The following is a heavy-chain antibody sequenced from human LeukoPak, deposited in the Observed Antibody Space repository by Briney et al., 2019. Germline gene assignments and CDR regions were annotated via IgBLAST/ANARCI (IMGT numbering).Heavy chain of an antibody. CDR3: AKDDAWLRFGE. CDR1: GFTFSSYE. V-gene: IGHV3-48*03. CDR2: ISSSGSTI. D-gene: IGHD3-10*01. Sequence: GGSLRLSCAASGFTFSSYEMTWVRQAPGKGLEWVSYISSSGSTIYYADSVKGRFTISRDNAKNSLYLQMNSLRAEDTAVYYCAKDDAWLRFGEWSQGTLVTVSS. J-gene: IGHJ4*02.